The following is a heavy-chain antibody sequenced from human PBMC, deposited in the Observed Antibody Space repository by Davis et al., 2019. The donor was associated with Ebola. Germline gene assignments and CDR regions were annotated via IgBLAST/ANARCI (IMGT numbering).Heavy chain of an antibody. CDR1: GDSISSDIYY. D-gene: IGHD3-10*01. V-gene: IGHV4-39*02. Sequence: SETLSLTCTVSGDSISSDIYYWSWIRQHPGKGLEWIGYIYYSGSTYYNPSLKSRVTISVDTSKNQFSLKLSSVTAADTAVYYCARDVLLWFGELFHRPYYFDYWGQGTLVTVSS. CDR3: ARDVLLWFGELFHRPYYFDY. CDR2: IYYSGST. J-gene: IGHJ4*02.